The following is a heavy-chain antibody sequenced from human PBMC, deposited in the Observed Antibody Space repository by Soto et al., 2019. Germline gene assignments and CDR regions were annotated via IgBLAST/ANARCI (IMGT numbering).Heavy chain of an antibody. CDR1: EFNISSYI. CDR2: ISSSSSYI. J-gene: IGHJ5*02. Sequence: PGGSMRHSYASSEFNISSYIMNLVRQDPGKGLEWVSSISSSSSYIYYADSVKGRFTISRDNAKNSLYLQMNSLRAEDTAVYYCATSPTTTPPWFDPWGQGTLVTVSS. D-gene: IGHD4-17*01. V-gene: IGHV3-21*01. CDR3: ATSPTTTPPWFDP.